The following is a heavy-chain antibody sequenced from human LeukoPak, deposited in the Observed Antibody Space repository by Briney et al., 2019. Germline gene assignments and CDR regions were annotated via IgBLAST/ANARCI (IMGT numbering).Heavy chain of an antibody. Sequence: ASVTVSCTPSGYTFTSYYMHWVRPAPRQGLGWMGIINPSGGSTSYAQKFQGRVTMTRDTSTSTVYMELSSLRSEDTAVYYCARDHGERGSPPDAFFDRWGRGTLVTVSS. CDR3: ARDHGERGSPPDAFFDR. CDR2: INPSGGST. J-gene: IGHJ2*01. V-gene: IGHV1-46*01. D-gene: IGHD3-10*01. CDR1: GYTFTSYY.